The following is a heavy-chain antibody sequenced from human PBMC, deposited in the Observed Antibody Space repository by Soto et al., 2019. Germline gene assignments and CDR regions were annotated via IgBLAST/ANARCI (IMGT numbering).Heavy chain of an antibody. J-gene: IGHJ6*02. V-gene: IGHV5-51*01. D-gene: IGHD4-17*01. Sequence: PGESLKISCKGSGYSFTSYWIGWVRQMPGKGLEWMEIIYPGYSDTRYSPSFQGQVTISADKSISPAYLQWSTLKASDTAMHYCARHYGDYYYGMDVWGQGNTGTVSS. CDR2: IYPGYSDT. CDR3: ARHYGDYYYGMDV. CDR1: GYSFTSYW.